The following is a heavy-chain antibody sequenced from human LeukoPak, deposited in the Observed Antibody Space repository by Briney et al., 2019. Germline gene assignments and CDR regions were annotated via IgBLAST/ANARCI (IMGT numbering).Heavy chain of an antibody. CDR1: GYTFTGYY. Sequence: GASVKVSCKASGYTFTGYYMHWVRQAPGQGLEWMGRINPNSGGTNYAQKFQGRVTMTRDTSISTAYMELSRLTSDDTALYYCAPDLWLGKLREGYWGQGTLVTVSS. V-gene: IGHV1-2*06. CDR2: INPNSGGT. CDR3: APDLWLGKLREGY. J-gene: IGHJ4*02. D-gene: IGHD3-10*01.